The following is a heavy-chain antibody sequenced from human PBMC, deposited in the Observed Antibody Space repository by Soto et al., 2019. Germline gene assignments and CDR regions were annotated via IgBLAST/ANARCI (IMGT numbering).Heavy chain of an antibody. D-gene: IGHD5-18*01. CDR1: GYTFTSYY. CDR2: INPSGGST. J-gene: IGHJ3*02. Sequence: GASVKVSCKASGYTFTSYYMHWVRQAPGQGLEWMGIINPSGGSTSYAQKFQGRVTMTRDTSTSTVYMELSSLRSEDAAVYYCARVGGGYSYGPGAFDIWGQGTMVT. V-gene: IGHV1-46*01. CDR3: ARVGGGYSYGPGAFDI.